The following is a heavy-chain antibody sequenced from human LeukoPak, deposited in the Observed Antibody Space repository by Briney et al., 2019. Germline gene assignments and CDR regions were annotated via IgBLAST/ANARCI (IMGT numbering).Heavy chain of an antibody. J-gene: IGHJ4*02. V-gene: IGHV4-39*01. CDR3: AALPRGELWSKFDY. CDR1: GGSISSSSYY. D-gene: IGHD3-16*01. CDR2: IYYSGST. Sequence: PSETLSLTCTVSGGSISSSSYYWGWIRQPPGKGLEWIGSIYYSGSTYYNPSLKSRVTISVDTSKNQFSLKLSSVTAADTAVYYCAALPRGELWSKFDYWGQGTLVTVSS.